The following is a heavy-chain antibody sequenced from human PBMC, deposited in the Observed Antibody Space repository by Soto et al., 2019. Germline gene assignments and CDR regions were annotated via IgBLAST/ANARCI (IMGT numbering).Heavy chain of an antibody. D-gene: IGHD2-2*01. V-gene: IGHV3-7*03. CDR1: GFTFSSYW. CDR2: IKQDGSEK. J-gene: IGHJ6*02. Sequence: PGGSLRLSCAASGFTFSSYWMSWVRQAPGKGLEWVANIKQDGSEKYYVDSVKGRFTISRDNAKNSLYLQMNSLRAEDTAVYYCARDRCSGTSCYGPHYYYYYGMDVWGQGTTVTVSS. CDR3: ARDRCSGTSCYGPHYYYYYGMDV.